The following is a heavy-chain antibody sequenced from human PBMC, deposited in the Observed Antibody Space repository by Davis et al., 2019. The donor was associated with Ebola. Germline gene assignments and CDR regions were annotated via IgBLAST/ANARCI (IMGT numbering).Heavy chain of an antibody. CDR2: MNPNSGNT. J-gene: IGHJ5*02. CDR1: GYTFTSYD. Sequence: ASVKVSCKASGYTFTSYDINWVRQATGQGLEWMGWMNPNSGNTGYAQKFQGKVTMTSNTSIGTAYMELSSLRSEDTAVYYCARSPHRGIAAAGFDPWGQGTLVTVSS. D-gene: IGHD6-13*01. V-gene: IGHV1-8*01. CDR3: ARSPHRGIAAAGFDP.